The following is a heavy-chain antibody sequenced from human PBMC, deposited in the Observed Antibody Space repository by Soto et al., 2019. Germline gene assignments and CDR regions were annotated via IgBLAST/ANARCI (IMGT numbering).Heavy chain of an antibody. V-gene: IGHV1-8*01. CDR3: ARGRGVLRFLEWTMNWFDP. J-gene: IGHJ5*02. CDR2: MNPNSGNT. D-gene: IGHD3-3*01. CDR1: GYTFTSYD. Sequence: QVQLVQSGAEVKKPGASVKVSCQASGYTFTSYDINWVRQATGQGLERMGWMNPNSGNTGYAQKFQGRVIMTRNTSISTAYMELSSLRSEDTAVYCCARGRGVLRFLEWTMNWFDPSGQGTLVTVSS.